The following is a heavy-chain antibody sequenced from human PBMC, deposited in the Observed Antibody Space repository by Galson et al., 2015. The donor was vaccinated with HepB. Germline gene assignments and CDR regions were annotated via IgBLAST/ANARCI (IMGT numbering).Heavy chain of an antibody. D-gene: IGHD1-26*01. V-gene: IGHV3-23*01. Sequence: SLRLSCAASGFTFSSYAMSWVRQAPGKGLEWVSAISGSGGSTYYADSVKGRFTISRDNSKNTLYLQMNSLRSDDTAVYYCARGGWGGFDYWGQGTLVTVSS. J-gene: IGHJ4*02. CDR3: ARGGWGGFDY. CDR2: ISGSGGST. CDR1: GFTFSSYA.